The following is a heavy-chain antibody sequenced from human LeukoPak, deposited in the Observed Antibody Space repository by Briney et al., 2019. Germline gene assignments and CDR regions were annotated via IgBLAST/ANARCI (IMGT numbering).Heavy chain of an antibody. CDR3: ASIVTMVRGAIAGDY. CDR2: ISSSSSTI. J-gene: IGHJ4*02. D-gene: IGHD3-10*01. V-gene: IGHV3-48*01. CDR1: GFTFSSYS. Sequence: GRSLRLSCAASGFTFSSYSMNCVRQAPRKGMEWVSYISSSSSTIYYADSVKGRFTISRDNAKNSLYLQMNSLRAEDTAVYYCASIVTMVRGAIAGDYWGQGTLVTVSS.